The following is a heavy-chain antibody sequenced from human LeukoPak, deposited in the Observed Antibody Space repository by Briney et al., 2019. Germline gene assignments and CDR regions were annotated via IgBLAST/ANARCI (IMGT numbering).Heavy chain of an antibody. CDR1: GGSFSGYY. J-gene: IGHJ6*03. CDR2: INHSGST. D-gene: IGHD3-10*01. Sequence: PSETLSLTCVVYGGSFSGYYWSWLRQPPGKGLEWIGEINHSGSTNYNPSLKSRVTMSVDTSKNQFSLKLSSVTAADTAVYYCARENNYGSGSYYNLDYYYYYMDVWGKGTTVTVSS. CDR3: ARENNYGSGSYYNLDYYYYYMDV. V-gene: IGHV4-34*01.